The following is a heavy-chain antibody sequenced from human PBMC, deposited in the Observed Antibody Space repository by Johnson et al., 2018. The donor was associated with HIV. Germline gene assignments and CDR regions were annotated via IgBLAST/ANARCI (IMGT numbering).Heavy chain of an antibody. V-gene: IGHV3-73*01. J-gene: IGHJ3*02. Sequence: VQLVESGGGVVQPGRSLKLSCAASGFFFSGSAMHWVRQASGKGLEWVGRIRSKANNYATTSAASLKGRFTISRDDSKNTAFLQMNCLKTEGTAVYYCSYAFDIWGQGTMVTVSS. CDR3: SYAFDI. CDR2: IRSKANNYAT. CDR1: GFFFSGSA.